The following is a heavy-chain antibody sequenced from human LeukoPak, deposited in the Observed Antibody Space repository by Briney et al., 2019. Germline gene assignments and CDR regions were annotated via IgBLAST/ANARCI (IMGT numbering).Heavy chain of an antibody. Sequence: GESLKISCKGFGYTFANYWIGWVRQMPGRGLEWMGIIHPGDSLTSYGPSLEGHVTISADKSINTAYLQWRSLKASDTAMYYCAKIDYYAGEYWGQGTLVTVSS. D-gene: IGHD3-16*01. CDR3: AKIDYYAGEY. CDR1: GYTFANYW. J-gene: IGHJ4*02. CDR2: IHPGDSLT. V-gene: IGHV5-51*01.